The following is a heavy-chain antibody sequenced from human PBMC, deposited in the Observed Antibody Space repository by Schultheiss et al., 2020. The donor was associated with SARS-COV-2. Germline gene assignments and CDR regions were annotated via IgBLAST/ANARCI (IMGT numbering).Heavy chain of an antibody. Sequence: SETLSLTCTVSGGSISSGDYYWGWIRQPPGKGLEWIGEKYHSGSTNYNPSLKSRVTISVDTSKNQFSLQLNSVTPEDTAVYYCARDRDMEAVAGSPSYYYYGMDVWGQGTTVTVSS. D-gene: IGHD6-19*01. CDR3: ARDRDMEAVAGSPSYYYYGMDV. V-gene: IGHV4-39*07. CDR2: KYHSGST. J-gene: IGHJ6*02. CDR1: GGSISSGDYY.